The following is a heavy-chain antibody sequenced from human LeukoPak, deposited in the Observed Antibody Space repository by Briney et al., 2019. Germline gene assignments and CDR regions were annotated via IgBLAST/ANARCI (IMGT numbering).Heavy chain of an antibody. D-gene: IGHD2-15*01. CDR2: ICHSGTT. CDR3: ARLACSGGKCYSIIKYYFDY. J-gene: IGHJ4*02. CDR1: GYSISSGYY. Sequence: SETLSLTCAVFGYSISSGYYWGWIRQPPGKGLEWIGSICHSGTTYYNPSLKSRVTISVDTSKNQFSLMLSSVTAADTPVYYCARLACSGGKCYSIIKYYFDYWGQGTLVTVSS. V-gene: IGHV4-38-2*01.